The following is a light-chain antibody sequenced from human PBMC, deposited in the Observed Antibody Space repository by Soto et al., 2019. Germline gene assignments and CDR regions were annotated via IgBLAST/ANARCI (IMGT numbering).Light chain of an antibody. CDR3: CSYAGSRTIYV. CDR1: SSDVGSYNL. J-gene: IGLJ1*01. V-gene: IGLV2-23*01. CDR2: EGS. Sequence: QSVLTQPASVSGSPGQSITISCTGTSSDVGSYNLVSWYQHHPGKAPKLMIYEGSKRPSGVSSRFSGSKSGNTASLTISGLQAEDEADYYCCSYAGSRTIYVFGTGTRSPS.